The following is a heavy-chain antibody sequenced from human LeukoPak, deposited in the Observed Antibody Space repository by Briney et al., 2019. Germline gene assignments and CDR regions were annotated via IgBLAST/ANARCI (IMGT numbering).Heavy chain of an antibody. V-gene: IGHV3-30-3*02. D-gene: IGHD2-15*01. Sequence: GGSLRLSCAASGFTFSSYAMHWVRQAPGKGLEWVAVISYDGNNKFYADSVKGRFTISRDYSKNTLFLQMNSLRAEDTAIYYCAKYLCGGGNCYSGYYFDYWGQGTLVTVSS. J-gene: IGHJ4*02. CDR1: GFTFSSYA. CDR3: AKYLCGGGNCYSGYYFDY. CDR2: ISYDGNNK.